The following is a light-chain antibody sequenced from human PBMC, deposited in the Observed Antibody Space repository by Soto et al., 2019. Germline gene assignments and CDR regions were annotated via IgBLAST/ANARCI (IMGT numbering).Light chain of an antibody. CDR1: QSISTY. CDR3: QHSYSTPLT. J-gene: IGKJ2*01. V-gene: IGKV1-39*01. Sequence: DIQMTQSPSSLSASVGDRVTITCRASQSISTYLNWYQQKPGKAPKVLIYAASSLQSGVPSRFSGTGCGTDFILTISSLQPEDFATYYCQHSYSTPLTFGQGTKLEIK. CDR2: AAS.